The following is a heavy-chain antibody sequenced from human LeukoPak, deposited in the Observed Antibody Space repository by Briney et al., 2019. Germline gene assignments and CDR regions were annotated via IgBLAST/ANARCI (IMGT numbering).Heavy chain of an antibody. CDR1: GFTVSSSY. V-gene: IGHV3-66*01. CDR2: IYSGGST. D-gene: IGHD6-19*01. Sequence: HSGGSLRLSCAASGFTVSSSYMNWVRQAPGKGLEWVSVIYSGGSTYYADSVRGRFAISRDNSKNTLYLQMNSLRAEDTAVYYCARVWGTSAWYIEDDWGQGTLVTVSS. J-gene: IGHJ4*02. CDR3: ARVWGTSAWYIEDD.